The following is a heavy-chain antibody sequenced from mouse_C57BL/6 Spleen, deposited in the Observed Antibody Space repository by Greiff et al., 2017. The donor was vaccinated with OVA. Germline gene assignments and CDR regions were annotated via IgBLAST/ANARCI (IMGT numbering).Heavy chain of an antibody. V-gene: IGHV5-16*01. CDR1: GFTFSDYY. Sequence: EVQVVESEGGLVQPGSSMKLSCTASGFTFSDYYMAWVRQVPEKGLEWVANINYDGSSTYYLDSLKSRFIISRDNAKNILYLQMSSLKSEDTATYYCARDNGSSYSMDYWGQGTSVTVSS. CDR2: INYDGSST. D-gene: IGHD1-1*01. CDR3: ARDNGSSYSMDY. J-gene: IGHJ4*01.